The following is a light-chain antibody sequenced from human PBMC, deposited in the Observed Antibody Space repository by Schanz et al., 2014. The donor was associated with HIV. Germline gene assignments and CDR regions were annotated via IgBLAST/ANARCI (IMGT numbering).Light chain of an antibody. CDR1: SSDAGSSNY. J-gene: IGLJ3*02. CDR3: GSYGGSDNMV. Sequence: QSALTQPASVSGSPGQSITISCTGTSSDAGSSNYVSWYQQHPGQAPKLIIYEVTKRPSGVPARFSGSKSDNTASLTVSGLQADDEADYYCGSYGGSDNMVFGGGTKLTVL. V-gene: IGLV2-8*01. CDR2: EVT.